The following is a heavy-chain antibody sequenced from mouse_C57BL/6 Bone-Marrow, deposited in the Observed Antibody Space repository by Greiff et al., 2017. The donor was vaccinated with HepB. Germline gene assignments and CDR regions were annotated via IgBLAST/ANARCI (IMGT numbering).Heavy chain of an antibody. J-gene: IGHJ4*01. Sequence: EVQLQQSGPELVKPGASVKISCKASGYTFTDYYMNWVKQSHGKSLEWIGDINPNNGGTSYNQKFKGKATLTVDKSSSTAYMELRSLTSEDSAVYYCARHPDYAMDYWGQGTSVTVSS. CDR3: ARHPDYAMDY. CDR2: INPNNGGT. CDR1: GYTFTDYY. V-gene: IGHV1-26*01.